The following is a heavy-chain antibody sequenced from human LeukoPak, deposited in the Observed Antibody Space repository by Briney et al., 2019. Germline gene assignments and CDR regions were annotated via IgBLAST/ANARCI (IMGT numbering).Heavy chain of an antibody. CDR3: ARAGAAYGSGSYSAFDI. D-gene: IGHD3-10*01. V-gene: IGHV3-21*01. CDR2: ISSSSSYI. Sequence: GGSLRLSCAASGFTFSSYSMNWVRQAPGKGLEWVSSISSSSSYIYYADSVKGRFTISRDNAKNSLYLQMNSLRAEDTAVYYCARAGAAYGSGSYSAFDIWGQGTMVTVSS. J-gene: IGHJ3*02. CDR1: GFTFSSYS.